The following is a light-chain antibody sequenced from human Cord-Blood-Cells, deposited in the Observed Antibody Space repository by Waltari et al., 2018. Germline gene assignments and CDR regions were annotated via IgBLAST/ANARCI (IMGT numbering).Light chain of an antibody. V-gene: IGKV3-15*01. CDR3: QQYNNWPPWT. CDR2: GAS. J-gene: IGKJ1*01. Sequence: EIVMTQSPATLSVSPGERAILSCRASQSVSSNLAWYQQKPGQAPRLLIYGASTRATGIPARFRCSGSGTEFTLTISSLQSEDFAVYYCQQYNNWPPWTFGQGTKVEIK. CDR1: QSVSSN.